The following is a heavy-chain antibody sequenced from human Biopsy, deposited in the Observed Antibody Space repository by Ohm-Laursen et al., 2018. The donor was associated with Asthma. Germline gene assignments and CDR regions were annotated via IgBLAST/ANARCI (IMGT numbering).Heavy chain of an antibody. V-gene: IGHV1-24*01. J-gene: IGHJ4*02. CDR2: HDHEEGGT. CDR3: ASDLPKDYVRYNFQF. Sequence: SSVKVSCKISGYSLTDLSMHWVRQAPGQGLEWMGGHDHEEGGTVNARRFQGRVTMTEDTSTDTAYMELSSLSSDDTAVYYCASDLPKDYVRYNFQFWGQGTLVTVSS. CDR1: GYSLTDLS. D-gene: IGHD4-17*01.